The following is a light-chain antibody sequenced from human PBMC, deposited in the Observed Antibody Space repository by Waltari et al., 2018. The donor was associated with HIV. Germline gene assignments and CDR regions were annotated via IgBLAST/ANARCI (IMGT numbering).Light chain of an antibody. Sequence: EIVMTQSPVTLSVSPGERATLSCRASQTVSSYLAWYQQKPGQAPRLLIYGASTRATGVPARFSGSGSGTEFTLTISSLQSEDFAVYYCQQFYNCPRTFGGGTKVEIK. V-gene: IGKV3-15*01. CDR1: QTVSSY. CDR3: QQFYNCPRT. CDR2: GAS. J-gene: IGKJ4*01.